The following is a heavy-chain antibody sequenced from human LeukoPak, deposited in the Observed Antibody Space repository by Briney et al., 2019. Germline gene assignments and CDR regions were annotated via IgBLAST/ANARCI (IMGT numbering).Heavy chain of an antibody. D-gene: IGHD2/OR15-2a*01. Sequence: PSETLSLTCAVYGGSFSGYYWTWIRQPPGKGLEWIGEINHSRSTKYSPSLKSRVTISVDTSKNQFSLKLSSVTAADTAVYYCARSDYFARGYFDYWGQGTLVTVSS. J-gene: IGHJ4*02. V-gene: IGHV4-34*01. CDR1: GGSFSGYY. CDR3: ARSDYFARGYFDY. CDR2: INHSRST.